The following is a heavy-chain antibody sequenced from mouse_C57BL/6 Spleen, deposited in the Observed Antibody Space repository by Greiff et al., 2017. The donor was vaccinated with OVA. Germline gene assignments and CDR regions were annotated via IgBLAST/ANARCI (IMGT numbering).Heavy chain of an antibody. J-gene: IGHJ2*01. D-gene: IGHD1-1*01. Sequence: VQLQQPGTELVKPGASVKLSCKASGYTFTSYWMHWVKQRPGQGLEWIGNINPSNGGTNYNEKFKSKATLTVDKSSSTAYMQLSSLTSEDSAVYYCARLGTTVVGAFDYWGQGTTLTVSS. CDR3: ARLGTTVVGAFDY. CDR2: INPSNGGT. V-gene: IGHV1-53*01. CDR1: GYTFTSYW.